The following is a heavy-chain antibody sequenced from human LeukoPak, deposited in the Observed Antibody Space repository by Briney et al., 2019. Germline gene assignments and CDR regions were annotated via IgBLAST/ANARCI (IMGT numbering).Heavy chain of an antibody. J-gene: IGHJ3*02. CDR2: ISSSSSYI. Sequence: GGSLRLSCAASGFTFDDYGMSWVRQAPGKGLEWVSYISSSSSYIYYADSVKGRFTISRDNAKNSLYLQMNSLRAEDTAVYYCARDQVTSGAFDIWGQGTMVTVSS. D-gene: IGHD5-18*01. V-gene: IGHV3-21*05. CDR1: GFTFDDYG. CDR3: ARDQVTSGAFDI.